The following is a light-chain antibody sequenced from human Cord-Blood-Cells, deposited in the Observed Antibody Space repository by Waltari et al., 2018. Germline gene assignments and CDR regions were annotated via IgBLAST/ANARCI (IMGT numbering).Light chain of an antibody. CDR1: AVPKQY. CDR3: QSADSSGTWV. V-gene: IGLV3-25*03. CDR2: KDS. J-gene: IGLJ3*02. Sequence: SYELTQPPSVSVAPAQTARITCSGDAVPKQYAYWYQQKPGQAPVLVIYKDSERPSGIPERFSGSSSGTTVTLTISGVQAEDEADYYCQSADSSGTWVFGGGTKLTVL.